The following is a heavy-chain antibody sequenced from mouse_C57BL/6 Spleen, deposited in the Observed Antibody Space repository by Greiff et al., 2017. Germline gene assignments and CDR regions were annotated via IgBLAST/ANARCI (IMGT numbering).Heavy chain of an antibody. CDR2: INPNNGGT. Sequence: EVQLQQSGPELVKPGASVKMSCKASGYTFTDYNMHWVKQSHGKSLEWIGYINPNNGGTSYKQKFQGKATVTVNKSSSTAYMELRSLTSEDSAVYYCARDYGSSYLLGYWGQGTTLSVSS. D-gene: IGHD1-1*01. J-gene: IGHJ2*01. V-gene: IGHV1-22*01. CDR3: ARDYGSSYLLGY. CDR1: GYTFTDYN.